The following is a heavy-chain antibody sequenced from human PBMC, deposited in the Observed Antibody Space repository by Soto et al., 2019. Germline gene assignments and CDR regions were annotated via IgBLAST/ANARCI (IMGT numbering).Heavy chain of an antibody. CDR1: GGTFSSYA. J-gene: IGHJ5*02. CDR3: ARERGLYYDFWSGYYKGFDP. CDR2: IIPIFGTA. D-gene: IGHD3-3*01. V-gene: IGHV1-69*13. Sequence: SVKVSCKASGGTFSSYAISWVRQAPGQGLEWMGGIIPIFGTANYAQKFQGRVTITADESTSTAYMELSSLRSEDTAVYYCARERGLYYDFWSGYYKGFDPWGQGTLVTVSS.